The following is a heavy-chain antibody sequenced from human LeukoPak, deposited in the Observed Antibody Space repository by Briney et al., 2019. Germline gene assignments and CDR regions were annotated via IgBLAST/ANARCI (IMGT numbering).Heavy chain of an antibody. Sequence: SETLSLTCTVSGYSISSGYYWGWIRQPPGKGLEWIGSIYHSGSTYYNPSLKSRVTISVDTSKNQFSLKLSSVTAADTAVYYCARRGNGVPIDYWGQGTLVTVSS. D-gene: IGHD2-8*01. J-gene: IGHJ4*02. CDR3: ARRGNGVPIDY. V-gene: IGHV4-38-2*02. CDR1: GYSISSGYY. CDR2: IYHSGST.